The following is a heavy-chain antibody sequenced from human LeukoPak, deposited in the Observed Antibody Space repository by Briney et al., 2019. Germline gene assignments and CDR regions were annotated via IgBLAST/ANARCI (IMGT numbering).Heavy chain of an antibody. CDR3: ASWYAAAGQEYPYFQY. V-gene: IGHV1-8*03. CDR1: GYTFTSYD. CDR2: MNPNSGNT. Sequence: ASVKVSCKASGYTFTSYDINWVRQATGQGLEWMGWMNPNSGNTGYAQKFQGRVTITRNTSISTAYMELSSLRSDDTAVYYCASWYAAAGQEYPYFQYWGQGTLATVSS. J-gene: IGHJ1*01. D-gene: IGHD6-13*01.